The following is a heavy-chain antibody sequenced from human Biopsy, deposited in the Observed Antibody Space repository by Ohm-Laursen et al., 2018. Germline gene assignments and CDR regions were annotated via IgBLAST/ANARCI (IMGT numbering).Heavy chain of an antibody. CDR1: GASISSYY. Sequence: GTLSLTCTVSGASISSYYWSWIRLPSGRGLQWIGYVYYTASTDYNPSLQIRVTISVDTSKNHFSLRLRSATPADTAIYYCARDRGYYSDRTVPGYFDLWGRGTLVTVSS. CDR3: ARDRGYYSDRTVPGYFDL. CDR2: VYYTAST. D-gene: IGHD3-22*01. J-gene: IGHJ2*01. V-gene: IGHV4-59*01.